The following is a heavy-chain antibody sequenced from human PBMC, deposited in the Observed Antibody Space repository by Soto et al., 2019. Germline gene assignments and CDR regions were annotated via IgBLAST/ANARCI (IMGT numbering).Heavy chain of an antibody. CDR1: GGSFSGYY. CDR3: ARAGFRAAAGWFDP. CDR2: INHSGST. J-gene: IGHJ5*02. V-gene: IGHV4-34*01. D-gene: IGHD3-10*01. Sequence: SETLSLTCAVYGGSFSGYYWSWIRQPPGKGLEWIGEINHSGSTNYNPSLKSRVTISVDTSKNQFSLKLSSVTAADTAVYYCARAGFRAAAGWFDPWGQGTLVTVSS.